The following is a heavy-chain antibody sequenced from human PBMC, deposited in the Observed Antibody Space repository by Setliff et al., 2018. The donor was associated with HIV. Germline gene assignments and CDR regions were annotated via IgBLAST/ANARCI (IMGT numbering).Heavy chain of an antibody. CDR1: GYSISSGHY. CDR2: IDHSGII. V-gene: IGHV4-38-2*01. Sequence: PSETLSLTCAVSGYSISSGHYWGWIRQPPGKGLEWIGEIDHSGIINYNTSLKSRVTMSVDTSKRQFSLNLTSVTAADTAIYYCARERLSPRGFFFSYIDVWGKGTPVTVSS. J-gene: IGHJ6*04. D-gene: IGHD1-26*01. CDR3: ARERLSPRGFFFSYIDV.